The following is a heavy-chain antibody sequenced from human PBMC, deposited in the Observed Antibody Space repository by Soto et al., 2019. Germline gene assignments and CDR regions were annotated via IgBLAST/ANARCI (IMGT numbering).Heavy chain of an antibody. D-gene: IGHD1-20*01. CDR1: QFTFNIDA. Sequence: EVQLLESGGGLVQSGESLTLSCVASQFTFNIDAMTWVRQAPGKGLEWVSSMSGSGASIYNADSVKGRFTISRDKSKKTLYLQMNSLRAEDTAVYWCARDNWNGAYYGLDVWGQGTTVTVS. CDR2: MSGSGASI. V-gene: IGHV3-23*01. CDR3: ARDNWNGAYYGLDV. J-gene: IGHJ6*02.